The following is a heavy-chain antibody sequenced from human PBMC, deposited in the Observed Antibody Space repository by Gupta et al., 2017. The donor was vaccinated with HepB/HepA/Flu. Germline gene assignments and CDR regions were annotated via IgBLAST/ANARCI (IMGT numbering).Heavy chain of an antibody. Sequence: EGQLVESGGGLVQPGGSLRLSGSASGFTGSLNYMTGVRQAPGQGLEWVSVIYGGGNTYYADSVRGRFTISRDTSKNTVYLQLSSLRVEDTAVYYCARSRFSSGMFSDSWGQGTVVTVSS. CDR3: ARSRFSSGMFSDS. CDR2: IYGGGNT. CDR1: GFTGSLNY. J-gene: IGHJ4*02. V-gene: IGHV3-66*01. D-gene: IGHD3-22*01.